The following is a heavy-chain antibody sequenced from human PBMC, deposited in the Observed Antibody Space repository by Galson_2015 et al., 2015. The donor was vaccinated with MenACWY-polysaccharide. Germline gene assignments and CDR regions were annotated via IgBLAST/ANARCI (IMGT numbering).Heavy chain of an antibody. V-gene: IGHV4-59*01. J-gene: IGHJ1*01. CDR3: ARVTSVIRGVISN. D-gene: IGHD3-10*01. Sequence: ATLSLPCPVSGASINAYYLRWLRPPPGQGLERIGYIYNSGSTNYNPSLESRVTISVDTSKNQFSLKLNSVTAADTAVYYCARVTSVIRGVISNGGQCTLVTVSS. CDR1: GASINAYY. CDR2: IYNSGST.